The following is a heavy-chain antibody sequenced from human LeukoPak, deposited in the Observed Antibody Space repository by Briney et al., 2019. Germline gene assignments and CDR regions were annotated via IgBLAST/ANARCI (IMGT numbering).Heavy chain of an antibody. Sequence: TGGSLRLSCAASGFTFSSYEMNWVRQAPGKGLERVAVVSYDGSNKYYADSVKGRFTISRDNSKNTLYLQMNSLRAEDAAVYYCATIGDRRSGELYRIDYWGQGTLVTVSS. CDR2: VSYDGSNK. CDR3: ATIGDRRSGELYRIDY. J-gene: IGHJ4*02. V-gene: IGHV3-30-3*01. D-gene: IGHD1-26*01. CDR1: GFTFSSYE.